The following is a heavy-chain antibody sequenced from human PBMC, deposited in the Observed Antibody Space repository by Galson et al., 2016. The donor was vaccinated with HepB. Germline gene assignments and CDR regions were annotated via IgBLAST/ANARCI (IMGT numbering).Heavy chain of an antibody. CDR3: ARGNTCSGGVCYLDY. V-gene: IGHV3-33*01. D-gene: IGHD2-15*01. CDR2: IWDDGSNK. CDR1: GFSFSSYG. J-gene: IGHJ4*02. Sequence: SLRLSCAASGFSFSSYGMHWVRQAPGKGLEWVAVIWDDGSNKYYADSVKGRFTISRDNYKNTLYLQMNSLRAEDTAVYYCARGNTCSGGVCYLDYWGQGTLVTVS.